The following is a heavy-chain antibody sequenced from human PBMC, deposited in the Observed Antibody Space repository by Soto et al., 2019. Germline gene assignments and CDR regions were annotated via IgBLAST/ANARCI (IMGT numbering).Heavy chain of an antibody. V-gene: IGHV3-21*01. CDR3: ARGSLTGWFGELFNGMDV. CDR1: GFTFSSYS. Sequence: EVQLVESGGGLVKPGGSLRLSCAASGFTFSSYSMNWVRQAPGKGLEWVSSISSSSSYIYYADSVKGRFTISRDNAKNSLYLQMNSLRAEDTAVYYCARGSLTGWFGELFNGMDVWGQGTTVTVSS. CDR2: ISSSSSYI. D-gene: IGHD3-10*01. J-gene: IGHJ6*02.